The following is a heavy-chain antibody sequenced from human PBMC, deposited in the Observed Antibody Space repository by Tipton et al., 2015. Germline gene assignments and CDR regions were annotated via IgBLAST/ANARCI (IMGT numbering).Heavy chain of an antibody. CDR3: ARVGGAAAFDF. J-gene: IGHJ4*02. D-gene: IGHD4-17*01. CDR1: GEALGRGAYS. V-gene: IGHV4-30-2*01. Sequence: GEALGRGAYSWHWIRQPPGKGLQWIGYIYHTGSANYNPSLAGRVTMSVDTSNNHFSLKLTSVTAADTAVYYCARVGGAAAFDFWGQGTLVTVSS. CDR2: IYHTGSA.